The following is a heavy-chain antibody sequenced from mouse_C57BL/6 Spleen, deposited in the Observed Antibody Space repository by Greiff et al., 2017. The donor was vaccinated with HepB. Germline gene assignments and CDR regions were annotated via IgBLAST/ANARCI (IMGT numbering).Heavy chain of an antibody. D-gene: IGHD2-1*01. CDR1: GYTFTSYW. Sequence: QVQLQQPGAELVRPGSSVKLSCKASGYTFTSYWMHWVKQRPIQGLEWIGNIDPSDSETHYNQKFKDKATLTVDKSSSTAYMQHSSLTSEDSAVYYCAKKDYGNAWFAYWGQGTLGTVSA. V-gene: IGHV1-52*01. CDR3: AKKDYGNAWFAY. CDR2: IDPSDSET. J-gene: IGHJ3*01.